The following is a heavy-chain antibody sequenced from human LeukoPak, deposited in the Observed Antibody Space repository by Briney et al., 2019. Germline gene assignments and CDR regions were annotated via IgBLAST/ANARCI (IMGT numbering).Heavy chain of an antibody. J-gene: IGHJ4*02. CDR2: VNTVSSYI. D-gene: IGHD3-22*01. Sequence: GGSLRLSCAASGFTFSDYSMSWVRQAPGKGLEWVASVNTVSSYIYYADSMKDRFTISRDNAKNSLCLQMNSLRAEDTAVYYCARLRRNSDRSDFFYYYDHWGQGTLVTVYS. CDR1: GFTFSDYS. V-gene: IGHV3-21*01. CDR3: ARLRRNSDRSDFFYYYDH.